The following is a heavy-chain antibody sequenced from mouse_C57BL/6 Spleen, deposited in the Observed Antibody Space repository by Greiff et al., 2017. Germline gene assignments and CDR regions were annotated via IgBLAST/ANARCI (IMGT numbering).Heavy chain of an antibody. J-gene: IGHJ4*01. D-gene: IGHD3-1*01. CDR3: ARDPGLFYAMDY. V-gene: IGHV5-16*01. CDR1: GFTFSDYY. CDR2: INYDGSST. Sequence: EVMLVESEGGLVQPGSSMKLSCTASGFTFSDYYMAWVRQVPEKGLEWVANINYDGSSTYYLDSLKSRFIISRDNAKNILYLQMSSLKSEDTATYYCARDPGLFYAMDYWGQGTSVTVSS.